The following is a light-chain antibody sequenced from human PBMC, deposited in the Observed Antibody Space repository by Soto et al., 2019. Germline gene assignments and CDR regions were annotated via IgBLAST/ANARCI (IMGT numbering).Light chain of an antibody. V-gene: IGLV2-14*01. Sequence: QSVLTQPASVSGSPGQSITISCTGTSSDVGGYDYVSWYQQHPGKAPKLMIYEVSNRPSGVSNRFSGYKSGNTASLTISGLQAEDEADYYCSSYTSSSTAIVFGTGTKVTVL. J-gene: IGLJ1*01. CDR3: SSYTSSSTAIV. CDR1: SSDVGGYDY. CDR2: EVS.